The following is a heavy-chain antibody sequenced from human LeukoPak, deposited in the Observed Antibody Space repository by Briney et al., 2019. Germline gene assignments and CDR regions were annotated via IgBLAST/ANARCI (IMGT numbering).Heavy chain of an antibody. V-gene: IGHV3-30*03. D-gene: IGHD6-13*01. CDR1: GFTFSSYG. Sequence: QPGGSLRLSCAASGFTFSSYGMHWVRQAPGKGLEWVAVISYDGSNKYYADSVKGRFTISRDNSKNTLYLQMNSLRAEDTAVYYCARGRGYSSSSDYWGQGTLVTVSS. J-gene: IGHJ4*02. CDR2: ISYDGSNK. CDR3: ARGRGYSSSSDY.